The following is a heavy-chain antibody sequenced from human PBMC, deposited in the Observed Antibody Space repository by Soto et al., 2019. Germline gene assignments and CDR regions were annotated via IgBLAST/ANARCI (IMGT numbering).Heavy chain of an antibody. Sequence: PSETLSLTCTVSGGSISGSSYYWAWIRQPPGKGPEWIGSIYYRGSTHYSPSLKSRVTISVDTSKNQISLSLTSVTATDTAVYYCARQGGSWGGYSFDYWGQGALVTVYS. CDR2: IYYRGST. D-gene: IGHD3-3*01. CDR1: GGSISGSSYY. J-gene: IGHJ4*02. V-gene: IGHV4-39*01. CDR3: ARQGGSWGGYSFDY.